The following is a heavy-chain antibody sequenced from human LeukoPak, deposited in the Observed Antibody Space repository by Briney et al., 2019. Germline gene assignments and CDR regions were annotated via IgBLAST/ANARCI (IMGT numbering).Heavy chain of an antibody. D-gene: IGHD2-15*01. J-gene: IGHJ4*02. CDR1: GFTFSSYG. CDR2: IRYDGSNK. Sequence: GGSLRLSCAASGFTFSSYGMHWVRQAPGKGLEWVAFIRYDGSNKYYADSVKGRFTISRDNSKNTLYLQMNSLRAEGTAVYYCAKTLYCSGGSCYGNSFDYWGQGTLVTVSS. V-gene: IGHV3-30*02. CDR3: AKTLYCSGGSCYGNSFDY.